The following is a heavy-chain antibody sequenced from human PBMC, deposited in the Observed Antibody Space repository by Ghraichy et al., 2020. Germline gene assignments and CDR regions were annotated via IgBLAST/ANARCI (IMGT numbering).Heavy chain of an antibody. V-gene: IGHV3-48*01. CDR1: GFTFSSYS. D-gene: IGHD6-19*01. CDR2: ISSSRSTI. J-gene: IGHJ4*02. Sequence: GGSLRLSCAASGFTFSSYSMNWVRQAPGKGLEWVSYISSSRSTIYYADSVKGRFTISRDNAKNSLYLQMNSLRAEDTAVYYCARDAASGWYYFDYWGQGTLVTVSS. CDR3: ARDAASGWYYFDY.